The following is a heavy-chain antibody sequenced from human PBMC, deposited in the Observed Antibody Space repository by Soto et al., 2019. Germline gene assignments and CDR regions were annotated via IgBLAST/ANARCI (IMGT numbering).Heavy chain of an antibody. V-gene: IGHV2-5*02. D-gene: IGHD4-17*01. CDR3: AQRTTTVTWWFDP. CDR2: IYWDDDK. J-gene: IGHJ5*02. Sequence: QITLKESGPTLVKPTQTLTLTCTFSGFSLTTSGVGVGWIRQPPGKALEWLALIYWDDDKRYSPSLNSRLTITKDTSKNQLVLTMTNMDPADTATYFGAQRTTTVTWWFDPRGQGTLVTVSS. CDR1: GFSLTTSGVG.